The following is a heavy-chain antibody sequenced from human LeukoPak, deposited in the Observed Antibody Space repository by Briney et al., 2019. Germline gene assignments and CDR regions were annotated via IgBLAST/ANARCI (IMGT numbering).Heavy chain of an antibody. V-gene: IGHV4-31*03. CDR1: GGSISSGGYF. J-gene: IGHJ4*02. CDR2: IYYSGST. Sequence: SETLSFTGTVSGGSISSGGYFWRWIRQHPGKGLEWIGYIYYSGSTYYNPSLKTRVTISVDTSTNQFSLKLSSVTAADTAVYYCARDNGSQRGFDYWGQGTLVTVSS. CDR3: ARDNGSQRGFDY. D-gene: IGHD3-10*01.